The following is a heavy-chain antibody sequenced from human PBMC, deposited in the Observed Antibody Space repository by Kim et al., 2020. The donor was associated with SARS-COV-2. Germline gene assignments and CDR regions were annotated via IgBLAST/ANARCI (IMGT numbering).Heavy chain of an antibody. CDR2: ISSNGGIT. J-gene: IGHJ4*02. Sequence: GGSLRLSCSASGFTFSSYAMHWVRQAPGKGLEYVSAISSNGGITYYADSVKGRFTISRDNSKNTLYLQMSSLRAEDTAVYYCVKDTEKYYYGSGSYFYWGEGTLVTVSS. D-gene: IGHD3-10*01. CDR3: VKDTEKYYYGSGSYFY. V-gene: IGHV3-64D*06. CDR1: GFTFSSYA.